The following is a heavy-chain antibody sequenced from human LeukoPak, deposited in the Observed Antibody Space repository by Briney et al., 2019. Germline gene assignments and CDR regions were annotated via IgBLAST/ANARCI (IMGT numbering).Heavy chain of an antibody. V-gene: IGHV4-59*12. CDR2: IYYSGST. CDR1: GGSISSYY. D-gene: IGHD3-9*01. J-gene: IGHJ4*02. Sequence: SSETLSLTCTVSGGSISSYYWSWIRQPPGKGLEWIGYIYYSGSTNYNPSLKSRVTISVDTSKNQFSLKLSSVTAADTAVYYCAGYDILTGYFLSWWGQGTLVTVSS. CDR3: AGYDILTGYFLSW.